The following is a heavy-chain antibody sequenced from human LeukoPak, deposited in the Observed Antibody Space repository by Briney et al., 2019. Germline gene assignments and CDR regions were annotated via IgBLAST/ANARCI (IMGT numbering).Heavy chain of an antibody. CDR2: INTSSGSP. CDR3: SRAREAVAGSFGVIDS. J-gene: IGHJ4*02. Sequence: ASVKVSCKASGYTFTSYGISWVRQAPGQGLEWMGIINTSSGSPTYAQTFQGRVTMTSDMTTSTVYLELRSLRSEDTAVYFCSRAREAVAGSFGVIDSWGQGTLVTVSS. CDR1: GYTFTSYG. V-gene: IGHV1-46*01. D-gene: IGHD2-15*01.